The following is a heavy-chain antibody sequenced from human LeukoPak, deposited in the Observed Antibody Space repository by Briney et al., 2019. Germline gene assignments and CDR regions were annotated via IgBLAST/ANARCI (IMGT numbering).Heavy chain of an antibody. D-gene: IGHD3-10*01. J-gene: IGHJ6*02. CDR1: GYTFTGYY. CDR2: INPNSGGT. V-gene: IGHV1-2*02. CDR3: ARHLHYYGSGNYYYYFYAMDV. Sequence: ASVKVSCKASGYTFTGYYMHWVRQAPGQGLEWMGWINPNSGGTNYAQKFQGRVTMTRDTSISTAYMELSSLRADDTAVYYCARHLHYYGSGNYYYYFYAMDVWGQGTTVTVSS.